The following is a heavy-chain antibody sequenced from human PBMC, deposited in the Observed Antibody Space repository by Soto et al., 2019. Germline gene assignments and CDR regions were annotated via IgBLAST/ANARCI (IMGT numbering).Heavy chain of an antibody. V-gene: IGHV1-2*04. CDR2: INPNSGGT. CDR3: ARGPGYYYDSNYYYYGMDV. CDR1: GQTFPGYY. D-gene: IGHD3-22*01. Sequence: QVQLVQSGAEVKKPGASVKVSCKASGQTFPGYYMHWVRQAPGQGLEWMGWINPNSGGTNYAQKFQGWVTMTMDTTISTAHMELSRLRSDDTAVYYCARGPGYYYDSNYYYYGMDVWGQGTTVTVCS. J-gene: IGHJ6*02.